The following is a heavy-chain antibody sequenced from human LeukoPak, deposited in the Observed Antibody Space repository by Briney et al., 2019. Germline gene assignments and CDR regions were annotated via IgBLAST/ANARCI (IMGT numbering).Heavy chain of an antibody. Sequence: GASVTVSCKASGGTFSSYAISWVRQGPGQGLEWMGGIIPIFGTANYAQKFQGRVTITTDESTSTAYMELSSLRSEDTAVYYCASTYYYDSSGAPMGGYFQHWGQGTLVTVSS. V-gene: IGHV1-69*05. CDR1: GGTFSSYA. CDR3: ASTYYYDSSGAPMGGYFQH. J-gene: IGHJ1*01. CDR2: IIPIFGTA. D-gene: IGHD3-22*01.